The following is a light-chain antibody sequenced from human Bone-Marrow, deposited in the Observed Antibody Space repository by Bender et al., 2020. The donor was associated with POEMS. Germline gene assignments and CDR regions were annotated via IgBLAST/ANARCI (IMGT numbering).Light chain of an antibody. J-gene: IGLJ2*01. CDR3: CSYAGGSTPDVL. V-gene: IGLV2-14*01. CDR1: YSDVGGYNY. Sequence: QSALTQPASVSGSPGQSITISCTGTYSDVGGYNYVSWYQQCPGKAPKLIIYDVSNRPSGVSDRFSGSKSGRTASLTISGLQAEDEADYYSCSYAGGSTPDVLFGGGTKLTVL. CDR2: DVS.